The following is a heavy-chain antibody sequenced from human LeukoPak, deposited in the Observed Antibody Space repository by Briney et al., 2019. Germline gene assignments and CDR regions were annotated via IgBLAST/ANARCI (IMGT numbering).Heavy chain of an antibody. Sequence: SETLSLTCAVSGDSITSSSYNWGWIRQPPGKGLEWIGNFYYTGSTYYNPSLKSRVTISVDTSKNQFSLKLSSVTAADTAVYYCARERWFGEFTFDYWGQGTLVTVSS. CDR2: FYYTGST. CDR1: GDSITSSSYN. D-gene: IGHD3-10*01. V-gene: IGHV4-39*02. CDR3: ARERWFGEFTFDY. J-gene: IGHJ4*02.